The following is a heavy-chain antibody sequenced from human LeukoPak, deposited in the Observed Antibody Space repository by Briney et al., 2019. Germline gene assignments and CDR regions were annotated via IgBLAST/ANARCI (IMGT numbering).Heavy chain of an antibody. D-gene: IGHD3-10*01. J-gene: IGHJ4*02. CDR2: IYYTGSP. CDR3: ARLRDSGSGTFYNDY. V-gene: IGHV4-59*08. CDR1: GDSLSNYY. Sequence: SETLSLTGIVSGDSLSNYYWTWMRQPPGKGLEWVGYIYYTGSPNYNPSLKSRVTISVDTSKNQFSLKLSSVTAADTAVYYCARLRDSGSGTFYNDYWGQGTLVTVSS.